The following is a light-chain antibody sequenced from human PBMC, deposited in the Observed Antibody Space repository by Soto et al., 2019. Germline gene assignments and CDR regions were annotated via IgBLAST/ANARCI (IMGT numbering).Light chain of an antibody. CDR3: SSYTSSSTYV. CDR1: STDVGGYNY. CDR2: EVS. Sequence: QSVLTQPASVSGSPGQSITISCIGSSTDVGGYNYVSWYQQHPGKAPKVMIYEVSNRPSGVSNRFSGSKSGNTASLTISGLQAEDEADYYCSSYTSSSTYVFGTGTRSPS. J-gene: IGLJ1*01. V-gene: IGLV2-14*01.